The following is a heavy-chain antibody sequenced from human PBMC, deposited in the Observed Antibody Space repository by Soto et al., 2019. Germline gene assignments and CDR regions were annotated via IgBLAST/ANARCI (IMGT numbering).Heavy chain of an antibody. J-gene: IGHJ4*02. CDR2: IYPGDHET. D-gene: IGHD6-13*01. Sequence: RGSLKISCQSSGYTFSNFWIGWVRQLPGKGLEWMGIIYPGDHETRYSPSFHGKVTISADRSINTAYLQWNSLEASDTSFYFCARSPRSSPYFDYWGQGALVTVSS. CDR1: GYTFSNFW. CDR3: ARSPRSSPYFDY. V-gene: IGHV5-51*01.